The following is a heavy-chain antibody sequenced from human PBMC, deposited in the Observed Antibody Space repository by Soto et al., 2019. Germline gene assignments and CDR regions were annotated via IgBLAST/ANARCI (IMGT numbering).Heavy chain of an antibody. CDR3: ARAGGTTVTGLWHFDS. CDR1: GFTFNTYS. V-gene: IGHV3-33*01. CDR2: IWYDGTQK. Sequence: QVQLEESGGGVVQPGRSLRLSCEASGFTFNTYSMHWVRQPPGKGLEWLAAIWYDGTQKYYADSVKGRFIISRDNSKKTLYLGMDSLRAEDTAVYYCARAGGTTVTGLWHFDSWGQGTLVNVSS. D-gene: IGHD4-17*01. J-gene: IGHJ4*02.